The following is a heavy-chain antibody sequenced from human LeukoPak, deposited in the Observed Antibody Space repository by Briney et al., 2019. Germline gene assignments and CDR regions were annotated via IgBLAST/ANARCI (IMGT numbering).Heavy chain of an antibody. J-gene: IGHJ3*01. V-gene: IGHV4-34*01. CDR1: GGSSSDHY. Sequence: KPSETLSLTCGVSGGSSSDHYWNWIRQSAGKGLEWIGEINRYGSINYNPSLKSRVTISLDTSKKQFSLRLSSVTAADTAVYYCSHGGVWGQGTMVTVSS. CDR2: INRYGSI. CDR3: SHGGV.